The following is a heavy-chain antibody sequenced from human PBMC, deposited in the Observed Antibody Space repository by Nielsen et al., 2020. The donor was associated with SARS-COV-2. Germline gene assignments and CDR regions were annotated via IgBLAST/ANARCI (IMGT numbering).Heavy chain of an antibody. Sequence: WVRQAPGQRLEWMGWINAGNGNTKYSQKLQGRVTITRDTSASTAYMELSSLRSEDTAVYYCARVVVVVAATNYYYGMDVWGQGTTVTVSS. CDR2: INAGNGNT. D-gene: IGHD2-15*01. J-gene: IGHJ6*02. CDR3: ARVVVVVAATNYYYGMDV. V-gene: IGHV1-3*01.